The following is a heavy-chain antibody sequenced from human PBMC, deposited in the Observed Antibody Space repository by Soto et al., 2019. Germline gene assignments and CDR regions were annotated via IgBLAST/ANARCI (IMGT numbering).Heavy chain of an antibody. J-gene: IGHJ4*02. CDR2: VWSDGNNK. CDR1: GFTFNTYG. D-gene: IGHD1-26*01. Sequence: PGGSLRLSCAASGFTFNTYGFHWVRQAPGKGLERVAVVWSDGNNKYYADSVKGRFTISRDSSKNTLYLQMNSLRVDDTALYYCAKPSEPFRAPYYFDSWGRGTLVTVSS. V-gene: IGHV3-33*06. CDR3: AKPSEPFRAPYYFDS.